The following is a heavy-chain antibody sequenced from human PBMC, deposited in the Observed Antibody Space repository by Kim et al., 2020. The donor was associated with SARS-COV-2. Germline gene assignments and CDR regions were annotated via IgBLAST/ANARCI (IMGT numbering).Heavy chain of an antibody. V-gene: IGHV4-34*01. CDR1: GGSFSGYY. D-gene: IGHD6-19*01. J-gene: IGHJ6*02. Sequence: SETLSLTCAVYGGSFSGYYWSWIRQPPGKGLEWIGEINHSGSTNYNPSLKSRVTISVDTSKNQFSLKLSSVTAADTAVYYCARRRRTIAVAGYYYYYGMDVWGQGTTVTVSS. CDR2: INHSGST. CDR3: ARRRRTIAVAGYYYYYGMDV.